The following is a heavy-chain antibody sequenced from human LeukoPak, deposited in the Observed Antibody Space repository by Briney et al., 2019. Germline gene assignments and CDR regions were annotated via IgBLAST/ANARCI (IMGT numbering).Heavy chain of an antibody. CDR3: ARGAGYSSSRWFDP. J-gene: IGHJ5*02. V-gene: IGHV4-31*03. D-gene: IGHD6-13*01. CDR2: IYYSGST. CDR1: GGSISSGGYY. Sequence: SETLPLTCTVSGGSISSGGYYWSWIRQHPGKGLEWIGYIYYSGSTYYNPSLKSRVTISVDTSKNQFSLKLSSVTAADTAVYYCARGAGYSSSRWFDPWGQGTLVTVSS.